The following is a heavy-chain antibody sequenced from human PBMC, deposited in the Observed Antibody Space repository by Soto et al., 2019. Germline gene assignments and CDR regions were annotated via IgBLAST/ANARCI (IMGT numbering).Heavy chain of an antibody. CDR3: ARVTHCSGGSCYSYWFDP. Sequence: QVTLKESGPVLGKPTETLTLTCTVSGFSLSNASMGVSWIRQPPGKALEWLAHIFSNDEKVYSTSLKSRRTISKDTSKSQVVLTMTNMDPVDTATYYCARVTHCSGGSCYSYWFDPWGQGTLVTVSS. D-gene: IGHD2-15*01. V-gene: IGHV2-26*01. CDR2: IFSNDEK. J-gene: IGHJ5*02. CDR1: GFSLSNASMG.